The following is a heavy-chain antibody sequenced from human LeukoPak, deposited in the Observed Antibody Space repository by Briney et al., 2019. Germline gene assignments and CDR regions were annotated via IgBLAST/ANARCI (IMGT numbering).Heavy chain of an antibody. V-gene: IGHV3-7*03. D-gene: IGHD3-16*02. Sequence: GGSLRLSCAASGFTFSNYWMSWVRQAPGKGLEWVANIKQDRSEKYYVDSVKGRFTISRDNAKNSLYLQMNSLRAEDTAVYYCAKPYDYVWGSYRPFDYWGQGTLVTVSS. CDR2: IKQDRSEK. CDR3: AKPYDYVWGSYRPFDY. CDR1: GFTFSNYW. J-gene: IGHJ4*02.